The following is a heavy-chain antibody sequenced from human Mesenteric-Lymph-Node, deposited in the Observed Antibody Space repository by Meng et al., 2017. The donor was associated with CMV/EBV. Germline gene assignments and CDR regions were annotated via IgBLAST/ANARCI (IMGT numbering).Heavy chain of an antibody. CDR1: GFTFSSYD. V-gene: IGHV3-66*02. Sequence: GESLKISCAASGFTFSSYDMHWVRQATGKGLEWVSVIYSGSSTYYADSVKGRFTISRDNSKNILYLQMNSLRPDDMAVYYCARGLSGSGTYYPDAFDIWGQGTMVTVSS. J-gene: IGHJ3*02. CDR2: IYSGSST. D-gene: IGHD3-10*01. CDR3: ARGLSGSGTYYPDAFDI.